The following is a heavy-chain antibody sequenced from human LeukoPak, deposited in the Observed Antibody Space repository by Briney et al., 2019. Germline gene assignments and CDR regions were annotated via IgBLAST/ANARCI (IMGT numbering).Heavy chain of an antibody. D-gene: IGHD1-26*01. Sequence: GGSLRLSCAASGFTFSSYGMHGVRQAPGKGLEWVAFIRYDGSNKYYADSVKGRFTISRDNSKNTLYLQMNSLRAEDTAVYYCAKDLLPYSGSHGDYWGQGTLVTVSS. CDR2: IRYDGSNK. V-gene: IGHV3-30*02. CDR3: AKDLLPYSGSHGDY. J-gene: IGHJ4*02. CDR1: GFTFSSYG.